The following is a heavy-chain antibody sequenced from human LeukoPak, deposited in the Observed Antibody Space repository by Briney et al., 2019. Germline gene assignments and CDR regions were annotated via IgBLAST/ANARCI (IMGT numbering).Heavy chain of an antibody. CDR1: GYTFTNYG. Sequence: ASVKVSCKASGYTFTNYGISWVRQAPGRGLEWMGWISAYNGNTNYAQKLQGRVTMTTDTSTSTAYMELRSLRSDDTAVYYCARIDFWSGLRLPSDYFDYWGQGTLVTVSS. V-gene: IGHV1-18*01. CDR2: ISAYNGNT. D-gene: IGHD3-3*01. CDR3: ARIDFWSGLRLPSDYFDY. J-gene: IGHJ4*02.